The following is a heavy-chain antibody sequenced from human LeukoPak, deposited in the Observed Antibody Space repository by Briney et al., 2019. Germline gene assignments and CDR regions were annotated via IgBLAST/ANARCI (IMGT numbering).Heavy chain of an antibody. V-gene: IGHV3-11*01. J-gene: IGHJ5*02. CDR2: ISSSGSTI. CDR1: GFTFSDYY. D-gene: IGHD6-13*01. Sequence: PGGSLRLSCAAPGFTFSDYYMSWIRQAPGKGLEWVSYISSSGSTIYYADSVKGRFTISRDNAKNSLYLQMNSLRAEDTAVYYCARDSESSVWYRYNWFDPWGQGTLVTVSS. CDR3: ARDSESSVWYRYNWFDP.